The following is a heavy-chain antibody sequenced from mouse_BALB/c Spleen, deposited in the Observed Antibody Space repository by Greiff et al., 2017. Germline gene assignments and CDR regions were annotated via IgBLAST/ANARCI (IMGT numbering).Heavy chain of an antibody. CDR3: SPIYYDYDFDV. V-gene: IGHV14-4*02. CDR1: GFNIKDYY. J-gene: IGHJ1*01. CDR2: IDPENGDT. D-gene: IGHD2-4*01. Sequence: EVQLQQSGAELVRSGASVKLSCTASGFNIKDYYMHWVKQRPEQGLEWIGWIDPENGDTEYAPKFQGKATMTADTSSNTSYLQLSSLTSEDTAVYYCSPIYYDYDFDVWGAGTTVTVSS.